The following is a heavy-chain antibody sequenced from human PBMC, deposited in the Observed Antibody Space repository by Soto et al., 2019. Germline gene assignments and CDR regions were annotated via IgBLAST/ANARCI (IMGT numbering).Heavy chain of an antibody. CDR3: AKLFLIVVVVAATALSFDP. V-gene: IGHV3-30*18. Sequence: GGSLRLSCAASGFTFSSYGIHWVRQAPGKGLEWVAVISYDGSNKYYADSVKGRFTISRDNSKNTLYLQMNSLRAEDTAVYYCAKLFLIVVVVAATALSFDPWGQGTLVTVSS. D-gene: IGHD2-15*01. CDR1: GFTFSSYG. J-gene: IGHJ5*02. CDR2: ISYDGSNK.